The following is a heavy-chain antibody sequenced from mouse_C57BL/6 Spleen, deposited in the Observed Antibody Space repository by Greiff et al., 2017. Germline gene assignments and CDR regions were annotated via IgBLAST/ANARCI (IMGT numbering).Heavy chain of an antibody. CDR3: ARDRGHGAMDY. CDR2: ISDGGSYT. CDR1: GFTFSSYA. Sequence: EVKVVESGGGLVKPGGSLKLSCAASGFTFSSYAMSWVRQTPEKRLEWVATISDGGSYTYYPDNVKGRFTISRDNAKNNLYLQMSHLKSEDTAMYYCARDRGHGAMDYWGQGTSVTVSS. V-gene: IGHV5-4*01. J-gene: IGHJ4*01.